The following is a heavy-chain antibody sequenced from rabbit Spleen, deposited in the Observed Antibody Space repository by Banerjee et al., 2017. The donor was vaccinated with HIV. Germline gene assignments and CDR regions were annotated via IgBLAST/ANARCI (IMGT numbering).Heavy chain of an antibody. CDR3: VREVAGKFSL. V-gene: IGHV1S47*01. Sequence: QEQLVESGGGLVQPGGSLKLSCKASGFDFSTYGVSWVRQAPGKGLEWIGYIDPVFGIAVYASWVNGRFTISRNNAQNTVFLQMTSLTAADTATYFCVREVAGKFSLWGQGTLVTVS. J-gene: IGHJ4*01. D-gene: IGHD4-1*01. CDR2: IDPVFGIA. CDR1: GFDFSTYG.